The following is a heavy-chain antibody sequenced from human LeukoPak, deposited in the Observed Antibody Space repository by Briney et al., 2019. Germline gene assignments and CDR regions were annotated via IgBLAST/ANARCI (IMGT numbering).Heavy chain of an antibody. CDR2: IYPGDSDT. V-gene: IGHV5-51*01. CDR1: GYSFTSYW. D-gene: IGHD2-15*01. CDR3: ARSVHCSGGSCYYYYMDV. J-gene: IGHJ6*03. Sequence: GESLKISCKGSGYSFTSYWIGWVRQMPGKGLEWMGIIYPGDSDTRYSPSFQGQVTISADKSISTAYLQWSSLKASDTAMYYCARSVHCSGGSCYYYYMDVRGKGTTVTVSS.